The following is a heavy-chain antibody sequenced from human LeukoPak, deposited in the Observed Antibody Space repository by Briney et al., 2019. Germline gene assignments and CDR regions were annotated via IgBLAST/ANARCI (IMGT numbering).Heavy chain of an antibody. D-gene: IGHD2-15*01. CDR2: ISGGGVST. J-gene: IGHJ4*02. CDR3: ANVGSSPVW. CDR1: GFTFNNYA. V-gene: IGHV3-23*01. Sequence: TGGSLRLSCAASGFTFNNYAMSWVRQAPGKGLEWVSAISGGGVSTYYADSVKGRFSVSRDNSENTLYLQMNSLRAEDTAVYYCANVGSSPVWWGQGTLVTVSS.